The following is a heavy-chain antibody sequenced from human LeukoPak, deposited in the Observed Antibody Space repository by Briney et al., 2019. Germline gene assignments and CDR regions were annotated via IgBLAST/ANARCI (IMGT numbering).Heavy chain of an antibody. CDR3: ARDPFVCSGGSYYPH. V-gene: IGHV3-21*01. Sequence: GGSLRLSCAASGFTFSSYSMNWVRQAPGKGLEWVSSISSSSSYIYYADSVKGRFTISRDNAKNSLYLQMNSLRAEDTAVYYCARDPFVCSGGSYYPHWGQGTLVTVSS. D-gene: IGHD2-15*01. J-gene: IGHJ4*02. CDR1: GFTFSSYS. CDR2: ISSSSSYI.